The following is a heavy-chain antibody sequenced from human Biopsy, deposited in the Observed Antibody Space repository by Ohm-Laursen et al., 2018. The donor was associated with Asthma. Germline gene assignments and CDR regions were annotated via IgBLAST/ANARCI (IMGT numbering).Heavy chain of an antibody. J-gene: IGHJ1*01. V-gene: IGHV3-11*04. CDR2: INGKSNSI. D-gene: IGHD3-3*02. Sequence: SLRLSCAASGFTFSDYYMSWIRQAPGKGLEWISYINGKSNSIEYADSVKGRFTISRDNAKNSPYLQMNSLRAEDTAVYYCARTFHFWSPYHAEHYQLWGQGTLVTVSS. CDR3: ARTFHFWSPYHAEHYQL. CDR1: GFTFSDYY.